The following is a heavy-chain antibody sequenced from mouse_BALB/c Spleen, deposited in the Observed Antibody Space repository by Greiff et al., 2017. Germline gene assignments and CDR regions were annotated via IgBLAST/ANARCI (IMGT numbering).Heavy chain of an antibody. V-gene: IGHV2-5-1*01. CDR1: GFSLTSYG. Sequence: QVQLKESGPSLVQPSQSLSITCTVSGFSLTSYGVHWVRQSPGKGLEWLGVIWRGGSTDYNAAFMSRLSITKDNSKSQVFFKMNSLQADDTAIYYCAKNGMGYYGSSYAMDYWGQGTSVTVSS. CDR2: IWRGGST. D-gene: IGHD1-1*01. J-gene: IGHJ4*01. CDR3: AKNGMGYYGSSYAMDY.